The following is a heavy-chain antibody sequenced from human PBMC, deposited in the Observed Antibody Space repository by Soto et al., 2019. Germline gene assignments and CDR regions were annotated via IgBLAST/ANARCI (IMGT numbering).Heavy chain of an antibody. V-gene: IGHV1-18*01. D-gene: IGHD3-10*01. CDR3: ARVVRGFGYYGSGSSPKPDYYYGMDV. CDR1: GYTFTSYG. J-gene: IGHJ6*02. CDR2: ISAYNGNT. Sequence: QVQLVQSGAEVKKPGASVKVSCKASGYTFTSYGISWVRQAPGQGLEWMGWISAYNGNTNYAQKLQGRVTLTTDTSTSTAYMELRSLRSDDTAVYYCARVVRGFGYYGSGSSPKPDYYYGMDVWGQGTTVTVSS.